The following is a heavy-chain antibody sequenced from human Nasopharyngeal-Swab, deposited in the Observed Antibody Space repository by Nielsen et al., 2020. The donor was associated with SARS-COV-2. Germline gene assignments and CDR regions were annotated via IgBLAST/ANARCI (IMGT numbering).Heavy chain of an antibody. V-gene: IGHV5-51*01. CDR1: GYSFTSYW. CDR2: IYPGDSDT. J-gene: IGHJ6*03. Sequence: GESLKISCKGSGYSFTSYWIGWVRQMPGKGLEWMGIIYPGDSDTRYSPSFQGQVTISADKSISTAYLQWSSLKASDTAMYHCARLWREGYYYYYMDVWGQGTTVTVSS. CDR3: ARLWREGYYYYYMDV. D-gene: IGHD6-13*01.